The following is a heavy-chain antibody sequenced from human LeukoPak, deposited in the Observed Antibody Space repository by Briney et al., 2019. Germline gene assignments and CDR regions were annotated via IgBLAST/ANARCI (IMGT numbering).Heavy chain of an antibody. CDR2: INHSGST. J-gene: IGHJ4*02. D-gene: IGHD6-19*01. V-gene: IGHV4-34*01. CDR3: ARRYSSGWYEY. CDR1: GGSFSGYY. Sequence: SETLSLTCAVYGGSFSGYYWSWIRQPPGKGLEWIGEINHSGSTNYNPSLKSRVTISVDTSKNQFSLKLSSVTAADTAVYYCARRYSSGWYEYWGQGTLVTVSS.